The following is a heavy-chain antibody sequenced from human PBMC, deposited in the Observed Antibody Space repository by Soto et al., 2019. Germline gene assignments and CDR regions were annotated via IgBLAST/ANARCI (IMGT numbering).Heavy chain of an antibody. CDR3: ARDPWAAEY. D-gene: IGHD3-16*01. J-gene: IGHJ4*02. CDR2: IYSGGST. V-gene: IGHV3-66*01. CDR1: GFTVSTKY. Sequence: EVQLVESGGGLVQPGGSLRLSCAASGFTVSTKYMSWVRQAPGKGLEWVSVIYSGGSTFYADSVRGRFTISRDNSKNTEKLQMNSLRAEDTAVSYCARDPWAAEYRGQGTLVTVSS.